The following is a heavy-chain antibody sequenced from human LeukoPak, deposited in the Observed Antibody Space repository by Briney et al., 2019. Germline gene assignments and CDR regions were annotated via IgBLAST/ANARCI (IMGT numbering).Heavy chain of an antibody. CDR1: GYTFTSYD. CDR2: MNPNIGNT. V-gene: IGHV1-8*01. Sequence: ASVKVSCKVSGYTFTSYDINWVRQATGQGLEWMGWMNPNIGNTGYAQNFQGRVTMTRDTSITTAYMELSSLRSEDTAVDYCVRGLWERDYWGQGTLVTVSS. CDR3: VRGLWERDY. D-gene: IGHD1-26*01. J-gene: IGHJ4*02.